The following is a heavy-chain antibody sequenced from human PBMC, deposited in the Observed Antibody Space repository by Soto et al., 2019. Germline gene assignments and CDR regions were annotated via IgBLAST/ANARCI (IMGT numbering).Heavy chain of an antibody. V-gene: IGHV4-39*01. J-gene: IGHJ3*02. Sequence: SETLSLTCTVSGVSISSSSYYWGWIRQPPGKGLEWIGSIYYSGSTYYNPSLKSRVTISVDTSKNQFSLKLSSVTAADTAVYYCARHGALGDAFDIWGQGTMVTVSS. D-gene: IGHD1-26*01. CDR1: GVSISSSSYY. CDR2: IYYSGST. CDR3: ARHGALGDAFDI.